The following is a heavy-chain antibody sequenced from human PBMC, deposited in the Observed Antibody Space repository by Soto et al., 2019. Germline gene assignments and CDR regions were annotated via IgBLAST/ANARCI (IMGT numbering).Heavy chain of an antibody. CDR2: IIPIFGTA. CDR3: ASSATPIAARQRSWFDP. CDR1: GGTFSSYA. Sequence: QVQLVQSGAEVKKPGSSVTVSCKASGGTFSSYAISWLRQAPGQVLEWMGGIIPIFGTANYAQKFQGRVTITADESTSTAYMELSSLRSEDTAVYYCASSATPIAARQRSWFDPWGQGTLVTVSS. V-gene: IGHV1-69*01. D-gene: IGHD6-6*01. J-gene: IGHJ5*02.